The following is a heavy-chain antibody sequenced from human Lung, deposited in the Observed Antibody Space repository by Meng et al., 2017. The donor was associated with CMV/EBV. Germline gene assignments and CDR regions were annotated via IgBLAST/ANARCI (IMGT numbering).Heavy chain of an antibody. Sequence: SXXLAXKASGYTFTSSGISWVRQAPGQGLEWMGWISAYNGNTNYAQKLQGRVNMTTDTSTSTAYMELRSLRSDDTAVYYRARVMAVGYNWNHYGGEGKWFDPXGQGTLVTVSS. J-gene: IGHJ5*02. CDR2: ISAYNGNT. D-gene: IGHD1-20*01. CDR1: GYTFTSSG. CDR3: ARVMAVGYNWNHYGGEGKWFDP. V-gene: IGHV1-18*01.